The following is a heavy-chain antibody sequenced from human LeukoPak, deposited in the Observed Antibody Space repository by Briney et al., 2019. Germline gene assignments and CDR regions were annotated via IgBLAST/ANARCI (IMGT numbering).Heavy chain of an antibody. D-gene: IGHD3-10*01. CDR1: GFTFSSYA. V-gene: IGHV3-23*01. Sequence: GGSLRLSCAASGFTFSSYAMSWVRQAPGRGLEWVSAISGGGGSTYYAYSVKGRFTSSRDNCKNTLYLQNNSLRAEDTSDYYCAKDLYHYYGSGSYCVPHNLGFYPIWGQGTLVTVSS. CDR2: ISGGGGST. CDR3: AKDLYHYYGSGSYCVPHNLGFYPI. J-gene: IGHJ4*02.